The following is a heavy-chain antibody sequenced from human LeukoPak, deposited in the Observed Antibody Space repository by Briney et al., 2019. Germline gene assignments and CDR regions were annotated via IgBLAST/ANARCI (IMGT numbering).Heavy chain of an antibody. V-gene: IGHV4-34*01. CDR2: INHSGST. CDR1: GGSISSYY. CDR3: ARAPWSYYYYYGMDV. J-gene: IGHJ6*02. D-gene: IGHD3-3*01. Sequence: SETLSLTCTVSGGSISSYYWSWIRQPPGKGLEWIGEINHSGSTNYNPSLKSRVTISVDTSKNQFSLKLSSVTAADTAVYYCARAPWSYYYYYGMDVWGQGTTVTVSS.